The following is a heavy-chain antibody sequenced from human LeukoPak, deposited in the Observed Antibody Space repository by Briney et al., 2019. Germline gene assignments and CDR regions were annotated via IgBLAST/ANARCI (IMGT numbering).Heavy chain of an antibody. CDR3: AREVNSDSSLDY. J-gene: IGHJ4*02. D-gene: IGHD6-13*01. V-gene: IGHV1-2*02. CDR1: GYTFTGYY. Sequence: ASVKVSCKASGYTFTGYYMHWVRQAPGQGLERMGWINPNSGGTNYAQKFQGRVTMTRDTSISTAYMELSRLRSDDTAVYYCAREVNSDSSLDYWGQGTLVTVSS. CDR2: INPNSGGT.